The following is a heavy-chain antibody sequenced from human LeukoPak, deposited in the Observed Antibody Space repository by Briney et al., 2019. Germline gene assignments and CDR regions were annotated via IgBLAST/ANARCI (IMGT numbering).Heavy chain of an antibody. CDR2: IYYSGST. V-gene: IGHV4-59*01. CDR1: GGSISSYY. Sequence: SETLSLTCTVSGGSISSYYWSWIRQPPGKGLEWIGYIYYSGSTNYNPSLKSRVTISVDTPKNQFSLKLSSVTAADTAVYYCARHDSGGGDYYFYYMDVWGKGTTVTVSS. D-gene: IGHD2-15*01. J-gene: IGHJ6*03. CDR3: ARHDSGGGDYYFYYMDV.